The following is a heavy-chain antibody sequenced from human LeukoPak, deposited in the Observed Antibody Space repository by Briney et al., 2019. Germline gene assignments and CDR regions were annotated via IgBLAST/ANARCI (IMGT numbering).Heavy chain of an antibody. J-gene: IGHJ5*02. Sequence: PGGSLRLSCAASGFTIRSNYMSWVRQAPGKGREWVSVIYSGGSTSYADSVKGRFTISRDNSKNTLYLQMNSLRAEDTAVYYCARDSPGRWFDPWGQGTRVTVSS. CDR3: ARDSPGRWFDP. V-gene: IGHV3-53*01. CDR2: IYSGGST. CDR1: GFTIRSNY. D-gene: IGHD1-26*01.